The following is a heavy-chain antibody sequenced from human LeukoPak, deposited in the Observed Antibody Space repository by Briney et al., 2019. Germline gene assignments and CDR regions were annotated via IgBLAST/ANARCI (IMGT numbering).Heavy chain of an antibody. CDR2: IKTDGSDT. CDR1: GFTFSSYW. V-gene: IGHV3-74*01. D-gene: IGHD6-19*01. Sequence: GGSLRLSCAASGFTFSSYWMNWVRQAPGKGLVWVSRIKTDGSDTSYADSVKGRFTISRDNAKNTLYLQMNSMSAEDTAVYYCARGGSSGCLDYWGQGTLVTVSS. J-gene: IGHJ4*02. CDR3: ARGGSSGCLDY.